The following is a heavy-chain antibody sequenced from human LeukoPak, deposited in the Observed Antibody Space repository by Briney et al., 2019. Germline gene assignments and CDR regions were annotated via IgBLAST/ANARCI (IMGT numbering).Heavy chain of an antibody. CDR3: ARDRDREYYYDSSGYES. V-gene: IGHV3-21*01. Sequence: GGSLRLSCAASGFIFDDYGMSWVRQAPGKGLEWVSSISTSSSYIYYADSVKGRFTISRDNGKNSLYLQMNSLRAEDTAVYYCARDRDREYYYDSSGYESWGQGTLVTVSS. J-gene: IGHJ5*02. CDR2: ISTSSSYI. CDR1: GFIFDDYG. D-gene: IGHD3-22*01.